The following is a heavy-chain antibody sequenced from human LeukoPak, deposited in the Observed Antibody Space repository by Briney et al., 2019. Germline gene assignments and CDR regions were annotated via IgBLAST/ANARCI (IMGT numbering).Heavy chain of an antibody. V-gene: IGHV3-74*01. Sequence: GGSLRLSCAASGFTFSSYGMHWVRRAPGKGLVWVSRINSDGSSIRNADSVKGRLTISRDNAKNTLYLQMNSLRAEDTAVYYCARGSSTSYYYYGMVVWGQGTTVTVSS. J-gene: IGHJ6*02. D-gene: IGHD2-2*01. CDR3: ARGSSTSYYYYGMVV. CDR2: INSDGSSI. CDR1: GFTFSSYG.